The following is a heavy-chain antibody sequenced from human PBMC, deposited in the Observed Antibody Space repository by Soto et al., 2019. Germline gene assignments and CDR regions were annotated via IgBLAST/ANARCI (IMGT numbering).Heavy chain of an antibody. Sequence: QVQLVQSGTEVKKPGASVKVSCKASGGTFSRSGFHWVRQAPGQGLEWMGWINPNTGGTNYAQDFQGRITMTRDTSISTAYLELTSLRSDDTAVYYCAREGIEARIPSDWGQGTLVTVSS. CDR2: INPNTGGT. CDR1: GGTFSRSG. V-gene: IGHV1-2*02. J-gene: IGHJ4*02. D-gene: IGHD6-6*01. CDR3: AREGIEARIPSD.